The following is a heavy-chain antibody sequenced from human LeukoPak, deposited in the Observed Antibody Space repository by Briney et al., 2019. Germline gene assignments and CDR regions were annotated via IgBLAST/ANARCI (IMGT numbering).Heavy chain of an antibody. J-gene: IGHJ4*02. CDR2: IYPGDADT. CDR3: ARRGGFGEFLDY. CDR1: GYSFTSSW. D-gene: IGHD3-10*01. V-gene: IGHV5-51*01. Sequence: GGSLKISCTGSGYSFTSSWIGWVRQMRGKGVAWRGIIYPGDADTWYNPSFQGHVTTSADTSNSTAYLQRSSLTASDTAMYYCARRGGFGEFLDYWGQGTPVTVSS.